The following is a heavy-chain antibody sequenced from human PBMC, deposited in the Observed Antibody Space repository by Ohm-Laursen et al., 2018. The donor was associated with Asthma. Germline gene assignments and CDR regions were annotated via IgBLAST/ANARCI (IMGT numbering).Heavy chain of an antibody. J-gene: IGHJ6*02. Sequence: SLRLSCAASGYTFSRYSIHWVRQIPGKGLEWVASISTASSFIYYADSVRGRFTTSRDNARNSVYLQMNSLRGEDTAVYYCVNFWYYSYGLDVWGQGTTVTVSS. CDR3: VNFWYYSYGLDV. D-gene: IGHD2/OR15-2a*01. CDR2: ISTASSFI. CDR1: GYTFSRYS. V-gene: IGHV3-21*04.